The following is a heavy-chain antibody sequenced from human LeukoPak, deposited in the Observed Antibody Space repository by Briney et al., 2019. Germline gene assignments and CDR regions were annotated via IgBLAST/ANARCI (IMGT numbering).Heavy chain of an antibody. CDR2: INQNGSQK. CDR1: GFTFSSYC. CDR3: ARDVGGNLDS. D-gene: IGHD4-23*01. Sequence: GGSLRLSCAASGFTFSSYCMAWVRQAPGKGLEWVSYINQNGSQKNYVDSVRSRFIISRDNDKNSLYLQMNSLRAEDTAVYYCARDVGGNLDSWGQGILVTVSS. J-gene: IGHJ4*02. V-gene: IGHV3-7*05.